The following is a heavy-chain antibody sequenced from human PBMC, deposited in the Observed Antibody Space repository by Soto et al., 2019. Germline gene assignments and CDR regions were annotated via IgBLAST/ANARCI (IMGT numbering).Heavy chain of an antibody. V-gene: IGHV1-69*05. CDR3: AKDGVDTAMVPEYYFDY. CDR1: GVTFSSYA. J-gene: IGHJ4*02. CDR2: IIPIFGTA. D-gene: IGHD5-18*01. Sequence: ASVKVSCKASGVTFSSYAISWVRQAPGQGLEWMGGIIPIFGTANYAQKFQGRVTISRDNSKNTLYLQMNSLRAEDTAVYYCAKDGVDTAMVPEYYFDYWGQGTLVTVSS.